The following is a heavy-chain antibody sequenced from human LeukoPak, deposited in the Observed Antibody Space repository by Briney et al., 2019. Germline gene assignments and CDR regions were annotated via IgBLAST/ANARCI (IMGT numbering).Heavy chain of an antibody. D-gene: IGHD2-8*01. CDR2: VSLEGVR. Sequence: PSETLSLTCGVSGGSLTATNWWCCLRQFPGQGLQWIGEVSLEGVRNYNPSLTSRVTMSLDRAKNLLSLNLNSVTAADTVMYSCSRENGAFSPFGYWGQGILVTV. CDR3: SRENGAFSPFGY. V-gene: IGHV4-4*02. J-gene: IGHJ4*02. CDR1: GGSLTATNW.